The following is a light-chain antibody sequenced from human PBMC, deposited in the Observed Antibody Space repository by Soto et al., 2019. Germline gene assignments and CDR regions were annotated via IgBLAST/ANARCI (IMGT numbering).Light chain of an antibody. CDR2: EVR. J-gene: IGLJ1*01. V-gene: IGLV2-14*01. Sequence: QSALTQPASVSGSPGQSITISCTGTISDVGSYNYVSWYQQHPGKAPKLMIYEVRDRPSGISSRFSGSKSGNTASLTISGLQTEDEADYYCSSYTSSSILFGTGTKVTVL. CDR1: ISDVGSYNY. CDR3: SSYTSSSIL.